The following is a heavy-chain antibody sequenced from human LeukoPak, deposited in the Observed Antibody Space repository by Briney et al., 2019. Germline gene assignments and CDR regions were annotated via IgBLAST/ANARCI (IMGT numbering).Heavy chain of an antibody. Sequence: SETPSLTCIVSGGSISSGSYYWSWIRQPPGKGLEWIGEINHSGSTNYNPSLKSRVTISVDTSKNQFSLKLSSVTAADTAVYYCARHFPRRRITMVRGVTSFDPWGQGTLVTVSS. J-gene: IGHJ5*02. V-gene: IGHV4-39*01. CDR1: GGSISSGSYY. CDR2: INHSGST. D-gene: IGHD3-10*01. CDR3: ARHFPRRRITMVRGVTSFDP.